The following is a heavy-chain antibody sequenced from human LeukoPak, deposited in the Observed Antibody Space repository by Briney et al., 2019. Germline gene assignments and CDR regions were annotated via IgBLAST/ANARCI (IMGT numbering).Heavy chain of an antibody. CDR3: ARLVAGTGEYNFDY. V-gene: IGHV4-59*08. Sequence: SETLSLTCAVSGGSISNYYWSWIRQPPGQALEWIGYIYYSGSTNYNPSLKSRVTISVDTSKNQFSLKLSSVTAADTAVYYCARLVAGTGEYNFDYWGQGTLVTVSS. CDR1: GGSISNYY. CDR2: IYYSGST. J-gene: IGHJ4*02. D-gene: IGHD6-19*01.